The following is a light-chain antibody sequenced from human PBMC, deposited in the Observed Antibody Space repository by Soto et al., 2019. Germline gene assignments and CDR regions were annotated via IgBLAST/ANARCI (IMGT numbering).Light chain of an antibody. V-gene: IGKV3-20*01. Sequence: IVMTQSPATLSLSPGERATLSCRASQSVSSYLAWYQQKPGQAPRLLIYGASSRAIGIPDRFSGSVSGTDGTITISRLQTEDGSVYYCQQYGSSTATFGQGTKVDNK. CDR3: QQYGSSTAT. CDR2: GAS. CDR1: QSVSSY. J-gene: IGKJ1*01.